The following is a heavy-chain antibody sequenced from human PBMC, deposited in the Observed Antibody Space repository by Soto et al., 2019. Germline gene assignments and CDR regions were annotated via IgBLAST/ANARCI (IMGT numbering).Heavy chain of an antibody. D-gene: IGHD1-20*01. J-gene: IGHJ6*02. CDR1: GYSFTSYW. CDR2: IYPGDSDT. V-gene: IGHV5-51*01. Sequence: GESLKISCKGSGYSFTSYWIGWVRQMPGKGLEWMGIIYPGDSDTRYSPSFQVQVTISADKSISTAYLQWSSLKASDTAMYYCARQGITGINYYYYYGMDVWGQGTTFTVSS. CDR3: ARQGITGINYYYYYGMDV.